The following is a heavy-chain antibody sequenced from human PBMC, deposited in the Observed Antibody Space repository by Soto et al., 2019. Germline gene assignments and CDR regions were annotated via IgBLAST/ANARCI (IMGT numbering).Heavy chain of an antibody. V-gene: IGHV3-23*01. CDR3: AKGAYDSSGYHDGVAY. J-gene: IGHJ4*02. Sequence: GGSLRLACVASGFTFSYYTMSWVRQAPGKGLEWVSGISNSGDTIYYADSVKGRFTISRDNSKNTLYLQMNSLRAEDTAVYYCAKGAYDSSGYHDGVAYWGQGTLVTVSS. D-gene: IGHD3-22*01. CDR2: ISNSGDTI. CDR1: GFTFSYYT.